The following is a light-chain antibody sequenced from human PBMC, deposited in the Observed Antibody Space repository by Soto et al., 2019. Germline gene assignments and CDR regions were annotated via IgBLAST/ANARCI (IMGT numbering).Light chain of an antibody. V-gene: IGKV2-30*01. CDR3: MQGTHWPYT. Sequence: DVVMTQSPLSLPVTVGQPASISCRSSQSLVTSDGDTYLNWFQQRPDQSPRRLIYKVSNRDSGVPDRFSGSESGTDFTLKISRVEAEDVGVYFCMQGTHWPYTFGQGTKLEIK. J-gene: IGKJ2*01. CDR2: KVS. CDR1: QSLVTSDGDTY.